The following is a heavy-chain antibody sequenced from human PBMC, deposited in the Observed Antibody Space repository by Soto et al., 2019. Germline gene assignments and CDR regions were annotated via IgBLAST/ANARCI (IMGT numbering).Heavy chain of an antibody. J-gene: IGHJ3*02. CDR2: IDPSDSYT. D-gene: IGHD1-26*01. Sequence: PGESLKISCKGSGYSFSNYWINLVRQMPGKGLECMGMIDPSDSYTNYSPSFQGHVTISADKSITTAYLQWSSLRASDTAIYYCARLPSGSYFRIAFDMWGQGKMVTVSS. CDR1: GYSFSNYW. CDR3: ARLPSGSYFRIAFDM. V-gene: IGHV5-10-1*01.